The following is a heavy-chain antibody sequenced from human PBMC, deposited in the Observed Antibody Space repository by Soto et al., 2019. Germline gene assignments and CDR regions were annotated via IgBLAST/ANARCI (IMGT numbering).Heavy chain of an antibody. CDR2: ISGSGGST. CDR1: GFTFSSYA. CDR3: AKEPRKVVVLTDWFDP. J-gene: IGHJ5*02. Sequence: GGSLRLSCAASGFTFSSYAMSWVRQAPGKGLEWVSAISGSGGSTYYADSVKGRFTISRDNSKNTLYLQMNSLRAEDTAVYYCAKEPRKVVVLTDWFDPWGQGTLVTVSS. V-gene: IGHV3-23*01. D-gene: IGHD2-2*01.